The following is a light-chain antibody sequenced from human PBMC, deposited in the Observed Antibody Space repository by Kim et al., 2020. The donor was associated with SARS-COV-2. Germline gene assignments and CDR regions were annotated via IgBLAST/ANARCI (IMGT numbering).Light chain of an antibody. CDR1: QSVSSSY. CDR2: GAS. CDR3: QQYGNSPRT. Sequence: EIVLTQSPGTLSLSPGERATLSCRASQSVSSSYLAWYQQKPGQAPRLLIYGASSRATGISDRFSGSGSETDFTLTISRLEPEDFAVYYCQQYGNSPRTFGQGTKLEI. V-gene: IGKV3-20*01. J-gene: IGKJ2*02.